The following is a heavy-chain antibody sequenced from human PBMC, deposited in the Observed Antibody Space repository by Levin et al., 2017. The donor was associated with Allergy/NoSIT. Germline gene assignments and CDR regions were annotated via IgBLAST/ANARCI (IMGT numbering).Heavy chain of an antibody. CDR2: IKQDGSEK. Sequence: GESLKISCAASGFTFSSYWMSWVRQAPGKGLEWVANIKQDGSEKYYVDSVKGRFTISRDNAKNSLYLQMNSLRAEDTAVYYCARADTIFGVVIKGMDVWGQGTTVTVSS. D-gene: IGHD3-3*01. CDR3: ARADTIFGVVIKGMDV. CDR1: GFTFSSYW. J-gene: IGHJ6*02. V-gene: IGHV3-7*01.